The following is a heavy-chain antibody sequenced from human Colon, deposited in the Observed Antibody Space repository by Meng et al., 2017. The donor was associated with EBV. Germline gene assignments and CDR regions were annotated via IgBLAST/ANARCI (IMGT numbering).Heavy chain of an antibody. CDR3: ARRPTGIDY. V-gene: IGHV4-34*12. J-gene: IGHJ4*02. Sequence: GGQGLLKPSGTRSLTRAVNGGSLSGAYWNWIRQPPGKGLEWIGEIIHGGSPSYNPSLKSRVTISIDTSKNQLSLMLSSVTAADTAVYYCARRPTGIDYWGQGTLVTVSS. CDR2: IIHGGSP. CDR1: GGSLSGAY. D-gene: IGHD2-8*02.